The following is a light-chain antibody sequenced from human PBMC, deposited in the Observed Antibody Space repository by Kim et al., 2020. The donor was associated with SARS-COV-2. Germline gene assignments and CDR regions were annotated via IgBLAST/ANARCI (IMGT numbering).Light chain of an antibody. CDR3: QQRSNWTPRWT. CDR1: QSVSSY. Sequence: PGERATRSCRASQSVSSYLAWYQQKPGQAPRLLIYDASNRATGIPARFSGSGSGTDFTLTISSLEPEDFAVYYCQQRSNWTPRWTFGQGTKVDIK. V-gene: IGKV3-11*01. J-gene: IGKJ1*01. CDR2: DAS.